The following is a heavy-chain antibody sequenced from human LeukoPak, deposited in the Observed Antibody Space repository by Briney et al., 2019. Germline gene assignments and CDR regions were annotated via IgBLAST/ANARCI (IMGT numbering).Heavy chain of an antibody. CDR3: AKDISGFWSGYSNYYYGMDV. V-gene: IGHV3-23*01. D-gene: IGHD3-3*01. Sequence: GGSLRLSCAASGFTFSSYAMSWVRQAPGKGLEWVSAISDSGGSTYYADSVKGRFTISRDNAKNSLYLQMNSLRAEDTALYYCAKDISGFWSGYSNYYYGMDVWGQGTTVTVSS. J-gene: IGHJ6*02. CDR1: GFTFSSYA. CDR2: ISDSGGST.